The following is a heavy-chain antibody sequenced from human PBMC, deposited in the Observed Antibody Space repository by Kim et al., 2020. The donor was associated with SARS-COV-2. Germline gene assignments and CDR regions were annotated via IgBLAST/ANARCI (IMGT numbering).Heavy chain of an antibody. Sequence: GGSLRLSCAASGFTFSDYPMTWVRQAPGKGLEWVSAISRSGGTTYYAGSVKGRFTISRDNSKNTLYLQMNSLRAEDTAVYYCAKDLTTMVVDNLYYWGQGTLVSVSS. J-gene: IGHJ4*02. V-gene: IGHV3-23*01. CDR3: AKDLTTMVVDNLYY. CDR1: GFTFSDYP. D-gene: IGHD3-22*01. CDR2: ISRSGGTT.